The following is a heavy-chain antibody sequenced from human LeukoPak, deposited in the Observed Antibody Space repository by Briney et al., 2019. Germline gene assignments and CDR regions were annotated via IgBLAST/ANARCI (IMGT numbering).Heavy chain of an antibody. D-gene: IGHD2-15*01. V-gene: IGHV1-18*01. J-gene: IGHJ4*02. CDR1: GYTFSSSG. CDR2: ISAYNGNT. CDR3: AREEATHGAPDY. Sequence: ASVKVSCKASGYTFSSSGISWVRQAPGQGLEWMGWISAYNGNTNYAQKLQGRVTMTTDTSTSTAYMELRSLRSDDTAVYYCAREEATHGAPDYWGQGTLVTVSS.